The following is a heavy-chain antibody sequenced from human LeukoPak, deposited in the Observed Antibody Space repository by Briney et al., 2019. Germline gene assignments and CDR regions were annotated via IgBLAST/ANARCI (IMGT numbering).Heavy chain of an antibody. V-gene: IGHV1-46*01. CDR1: GYTFTSYG. CDR2: INPSGGST. J-gene: IGHJ5*02. Sequence: ASVKVSCKASGYTFTSYGISWVRQAPGQGLEWMGIINPSGGSTSYAQKFQGRVTMTRDTSTSTVYMELSSLRSEDTAVYYCARAVAGKTNWFDPWGQGTLVTVSS. CDR3: ARAVAGKTNWFDP. D-gene: IGHD6-19*01.